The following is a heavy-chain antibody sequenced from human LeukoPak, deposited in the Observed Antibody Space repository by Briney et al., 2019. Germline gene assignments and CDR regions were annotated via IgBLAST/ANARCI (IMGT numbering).Heavy chain of an antibody. J-gene: IGHJ4*02. CDR1: GGSISSGGYS. Sequence: PSETLSLTCAVSGGSISSGGYSWSWIRQPPGKGLEWIGYIYHSGSTYYNPSLKSRVTISVDRSKNQFSLKLSSVTAADTAVYYCAGYCSGGSCYYSFDYWGQGTLVTVSS. D-gene: IGHD2-15*01. V-gene: IGHV4-30-2*01. CDR2: IYHSGST. CDR3: AGYCSGGSCYYSFDY.